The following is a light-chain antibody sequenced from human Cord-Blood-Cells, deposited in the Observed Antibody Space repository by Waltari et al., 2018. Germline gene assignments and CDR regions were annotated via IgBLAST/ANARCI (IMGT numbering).Light chain of an antibody. Sequence: QSVLTQPPSASGTPGQRVTISCSGSSSNIGSTTVNWYQQLPGTTPKLLIYSNNQRPAGVPERFSGSKSGTSASLAISGLQSEDEADYYCAAWDDSLNGWVFGGGTKLTVL. CDR1: SSNIGSTT. CDR3: AAWDDSLNGWV. V-gene: IGLV1-44*01. J-gene: IGLJ3*02. CDR2: SNN.